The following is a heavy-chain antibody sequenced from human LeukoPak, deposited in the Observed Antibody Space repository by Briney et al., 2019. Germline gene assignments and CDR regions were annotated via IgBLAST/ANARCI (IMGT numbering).Heavy chain of an antibody. CDR2: IYPGDSDT. CDR1: GYNFSNFW. J-gene: IGHJ4*02. D-gene: IGHD3-22*01. CDR3: ARHATYYYDSSGYYLDY. Sequence: GESLKISCQGSGYNFSNFWIGWVRQLPGKGPDCMGIIYPGDSDTRYSWSFQGQVTISADKSISTAYLQWSSLKASDTAMYYCARHATYYYDSSGYYLDYWGQGTLVTVSS. V-gene: IGHV5-51*01.